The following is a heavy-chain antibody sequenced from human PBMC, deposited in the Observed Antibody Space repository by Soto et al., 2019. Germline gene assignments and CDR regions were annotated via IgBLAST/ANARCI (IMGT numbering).Heavy chain of an antibody. CDR2: IWYDGSNK. CDR1: GFSLGSYY. CDR3: ARVGTFRDAFDV. Sequence: GGSLRLSCAASGFSLGSYYMHWVRQAPGKGLEWVAVIWYDGSNKYYADSVKGRFTISRDNSKNTLYLQMNSLRAEDTAVYYCARVGTFRDAFDVWGQGTMVTVSS. D-gene: IGHD6-13*01. J-gene: IGHJ3*01. V-gene: IGHV3-33*01.